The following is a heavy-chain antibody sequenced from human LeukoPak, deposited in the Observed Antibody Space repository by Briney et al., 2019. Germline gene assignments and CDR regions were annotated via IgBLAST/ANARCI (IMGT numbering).Heavy chain of an antibody. Sequence: SETLSLTCTVSGGSISSDYWQWLRQPPGKGLEWIAYIYNSGSNNYNPSLKSRVTISIDTSKNQFSLKLTSVTAADAAVYYCATRGYWGQGTLVTVSS. J-gene: IGHJ4*02. V-gene: IGHV4-59*08. CDR3: ATRGY. D-gene: IGHD3-10*01. CDR2: IYNSGSN. CDR1: GGSISSDY.